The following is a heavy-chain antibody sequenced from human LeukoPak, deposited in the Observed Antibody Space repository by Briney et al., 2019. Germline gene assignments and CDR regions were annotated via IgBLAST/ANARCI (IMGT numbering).Heavy chain of an antibody. V-gene: IGHV4-59*01. CDR3: AREGCNTTTCSSFFDI. CDR1: DASISTYY. D-gene: IGHD2/OR15-2a*01. J-gene: IGHJ3*02. CDR2: IYYNGNT. Sequence: SETLSLTCTVSDASISTYYWSWIRQPPGKGLEWIGYIYYNGNTNYNPSLKSRLTLSIDTSKNQFSLNLTSVTAADTAVYSCAREGCNTTTCSSFFDIWGQGTMVTVSS.